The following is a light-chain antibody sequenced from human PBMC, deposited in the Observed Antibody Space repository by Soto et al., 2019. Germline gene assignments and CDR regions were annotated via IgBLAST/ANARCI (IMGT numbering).Light chain of an antibody. J-gene: IGKJ1*01. Sequence: EIVLTQSPATLSLSPGERATLSGGARQSVSSNLAWYQQKPGPAPRLLIYGASTRATGIPARFSGSGSGTDFTLTISRLEPEDFAVYYCQQYGTSPQTFGQGTKVDI. CDR1: QSVSSN. CDR2: GAS. CDR3: QQYGTSPQT. V-gene: IGKV3-20*01.